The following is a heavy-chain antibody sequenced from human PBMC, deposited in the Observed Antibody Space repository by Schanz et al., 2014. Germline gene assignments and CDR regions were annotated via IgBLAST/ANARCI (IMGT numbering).Heavy chain of an antibody. CDR2: ISPYNGNT. CDR1: GYTFTSHG. CDR3: ASSGAGYSSSWDFDY. D-gene: IGHD6-13*01. V-gene: IGHV1-18*01. J-gene: IGHJ4*02. Sequence: QVQLVQSGGEMKKPGASVKVSCKASGYTFTSHGISWVRQAPGQGLEWMGWISPYNGNTNYAQKLQGRVTMTADTSTSTAYMDVSSLRSEDTAVYYCASSGAGYSSSWDFDYWGQGTLXTVSS.